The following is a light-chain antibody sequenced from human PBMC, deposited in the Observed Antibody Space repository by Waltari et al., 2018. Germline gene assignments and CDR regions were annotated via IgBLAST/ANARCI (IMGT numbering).Light chain of an antibody. CDR2: DAS. CDR1: QSVGTY. Sequence: EIVLTQSPATLSLSPGERATLSCRASQSVGTYLAWYQQKPGQGPRLLISDASYRASGIPARFSGSGSGTDFTLTISSLEPEDFAIYYCQQRTDWPPLTFGGGTKVEIK. V-gene: IGKV3-11*01. J-gene: IGKJ4*01. CDR3: QQRTDWPPLT.